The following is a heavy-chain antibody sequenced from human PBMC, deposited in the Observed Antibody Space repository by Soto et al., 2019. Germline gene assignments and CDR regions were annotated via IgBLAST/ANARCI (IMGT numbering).Heavy chain of an antibody. J-gene: IGHJ6*02. CDR1: GFTFSSYS. V-gene: IGHV3-21*04. CDR2: ISVSSSNV. D-gene: IGHD4-17*01. CDR3: TRPRTTVTLPGMDV. Sequence: GGSLRLSCVTSGFTFSSYSMNWVRQAPGKDLEWISSISVSSSNVYYADSVKGRFTISRDNAKSSLSLQMNSLRAEDTAVYYCTRPRTTVTLPGMDVWGQGTTVTVSS.